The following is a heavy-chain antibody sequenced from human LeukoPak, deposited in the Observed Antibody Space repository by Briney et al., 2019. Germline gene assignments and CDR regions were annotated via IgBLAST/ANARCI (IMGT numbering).Heavy chain of an antibody. CDR1: GFTFSSYG. V-gene: IGHV3-30*02. CDR3: ASHCSSTSCYNY. J-gene: IGHJ4*02. CDR2: IRYDGSNK. D-gene: IGHD2-2*02. Sequence: PGGSLRLSCAASGFTFSSYGMHWVRQAPGKGLEWVAFIRYDGSNKYYADSVKGRFTISRDNAKNSLSLQMNSLRAEDTAVYYCASHCSSTSCYNYWGQGTLVTVSS.